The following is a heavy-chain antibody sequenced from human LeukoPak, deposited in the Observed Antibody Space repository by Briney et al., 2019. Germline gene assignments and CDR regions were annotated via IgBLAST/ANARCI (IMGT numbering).Heavy chain of an antibody. D-gene: IGHD6-6*01. J-gene: IGHJ4*02. CDR3: ASNAARGYYFDY. CDR2: MNHSGST. Sequence: SETLSLTCSVYGGSFSAYYWSWIRQPPGKGLEWVGEMNHSGSTNYNPSLKSRVTFSVDTSKKQFSLKLSSVTAADTAVYYCASNAARGYYFDYWGQGTLVTVSS. CDR1: GGSFSAYY. V-gene: IGHV4-34*01.